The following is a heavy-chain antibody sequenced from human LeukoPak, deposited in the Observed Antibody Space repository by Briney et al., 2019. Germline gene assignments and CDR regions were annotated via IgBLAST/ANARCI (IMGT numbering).Heavy chain of an antibody. Sequence: PGGALRLSCAASGFSFSSYSMNWVRQAPGKGLEWVSSISSSSSYIYYAESVEGRFTIARDNAKNSLYLQMNSLRAEDTAVYYCARDSRGYSYSSCFDYWGQGTLVTVSS. CDR1: GFSFSSYS. CDR3: ARDSRGYSYSSCFDY. CDR2: ISSSSSYI. V-gene: IGHV3-21*01. J-gene: IGHJ4*02. D-gene: IGHD5-18*01.